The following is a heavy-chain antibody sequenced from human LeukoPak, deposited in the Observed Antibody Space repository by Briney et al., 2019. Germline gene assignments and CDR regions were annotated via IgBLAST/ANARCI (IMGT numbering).Heavy chain of an antibody. Sequence: SQTLSLTCTVSGGSINSGSYYWSWIRQPAGKGLEWIGYIYYSGSTNYNPSLKSRVTISVDTSKNQFSLKLSSVTAADTAVYYCARAGYSYGPYYFDYWGQGTLVTVSS. CDR3: ARAGYSYGPYYFDY. J-gene: IGHJ4*02. D-gene: IGHD5-18*01. CDR2: IYYSGST. CDR1: GGSINSGSYY. V-gene: IGHV4-61*09.